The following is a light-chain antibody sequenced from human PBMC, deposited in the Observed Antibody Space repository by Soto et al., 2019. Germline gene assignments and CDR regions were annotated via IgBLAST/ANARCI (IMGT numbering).Light chain of an antibody. J-gene: IGLJ1*01. Sequence: QSVLTQPASMSGSPGQSITISCTGTSSDVGGFNYVSWYQQYPGKAPTLMIFQVSSRSSGVSNRFFGSKSGNTASLTISGLQAEDEAEYYCSSYTSTSTFYVFGTGTKVTVL. V-gene: IGLV2-14*01. CDR3: SSYTSTSTFYV. CDR2: QVS. CDR1: SSDVGGFNY.